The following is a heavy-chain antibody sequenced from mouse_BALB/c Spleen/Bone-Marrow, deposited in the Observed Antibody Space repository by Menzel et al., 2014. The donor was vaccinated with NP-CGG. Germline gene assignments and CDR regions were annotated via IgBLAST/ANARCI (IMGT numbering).Heavy chain of an antibody. Sequence: QVQLQQSGAELVKPGASVKLSCKASGYTFTSXWXHWVXRRPXXGXXWIXEIDPSTGRTDYNKKFKSQATLTVDKSSSTAYMHLSSLTSEDSAVYYCARINGYDYWGQGTTLTVSS. D-gene: IGHD2-2*01. CDR3: ARINGYDY. CDR2: IDPSTGRT. CDR1: GYTFTSXW. J-gene: IGHJ2*01. V-gene: IGHV1S81*02.